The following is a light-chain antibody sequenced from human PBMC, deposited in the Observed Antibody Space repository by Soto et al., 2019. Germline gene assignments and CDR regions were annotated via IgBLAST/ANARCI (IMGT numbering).Light chain of an antibody. Sequence: QSALTQPASVSGSLGQSITISCTGTSSDVGGYNYVSWYQHHPGKAPKVIIYEVSNRPSGISNRFSGSKSGNTASLTISGLQPEDEADYYCSSYTSISTYVFGTGTKVTVL. CDR1: SSDVGGYNY. V-gene: IGLV2-14*01. J-gene: IGLJ1*01. CDR2: EVS. CDR3: SSYTSISTYV.